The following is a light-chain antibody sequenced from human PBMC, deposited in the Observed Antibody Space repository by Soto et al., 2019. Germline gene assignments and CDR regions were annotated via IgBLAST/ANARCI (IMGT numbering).Light chain of an antibody. CDR2: EVS. J-gene: IGLJ1*01. V-gene: IGLV2-23*02. CDR1: SSDVGSYNL. CDR3: CSYAGSSTLYV. Sequence: QSALTQPASVSGSPGQSITISCTGTSSDVGSYNLVSWYQQHPGKAPKVMIYEVSKRPSGVSNRFSGSKSGNTASLTISGLQAEDEADYYCCSYAGSSTLYVFGTGTKSPS.